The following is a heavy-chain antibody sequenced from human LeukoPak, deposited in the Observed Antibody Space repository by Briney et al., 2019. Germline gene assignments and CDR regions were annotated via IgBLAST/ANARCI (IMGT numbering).Heavy chain of an antibody. CDR2: ISGSGGST. J-gene: IGHJ4*02. CDR1: GFTFSSYA. Sequence: GGSLRLSCAASGFTFSSYAMSWVRQAPGKGLEWVSAISGSGGSTYYADSVKGRFTISRANSKNTLSLQMNSLRAEDTAVYYCAKGLYGDYVEYFDYWGQGTLVTVSS. D-gene: IGHD4-17*01. CDR3: AKGLYGDYVEYFDY. V-gene: IGHV3-23*01.